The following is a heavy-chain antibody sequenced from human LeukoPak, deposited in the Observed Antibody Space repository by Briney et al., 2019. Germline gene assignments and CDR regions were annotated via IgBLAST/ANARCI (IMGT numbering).Heavy chain of an antibody. V-gene: IGHV3-23*01. Sequence: GGSLRLSCAASGFTFSSYAMSWVRQAPGKGLEWVSVISGSGGSTYYADSVKGRFTISRDNSKNTLYLQMNSLRAEDTAVYYCARDHNVRENAFDIWGQGTMVTVSS. J-gene: IGHJ3*02. CDR1: GFTFSSYA. D-gene: IGHD5-24*01. CDR3: ARDHNVRENAFDI. CDR2: ISGSGGST.